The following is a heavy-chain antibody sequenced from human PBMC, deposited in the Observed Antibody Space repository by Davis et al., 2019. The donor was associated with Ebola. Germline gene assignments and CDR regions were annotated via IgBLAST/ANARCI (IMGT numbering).Heavy chain of an antibody. J-gene: IGHJ4*02. CDR3: ANARYSYGAAYFDN. Sequence: GESLKISCAASGFTFSGYDMSWVRQAPGKGLEWVSGISWNGDIPKYADSVKGRFTISRSNPNNTVSLQMKNLRSDDTAIYYCANARYSYGAAYFDNWGRGVLV. V-gene: IGHV3-20*04. CDR2: ISWNGDIP. D-gene: IGHD1-26*01. CDR1: GFTFSGYD.